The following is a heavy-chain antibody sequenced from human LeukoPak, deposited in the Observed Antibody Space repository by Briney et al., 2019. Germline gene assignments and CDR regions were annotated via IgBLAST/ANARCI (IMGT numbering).Heavy chain of an antibody. V-gene: IGHV3-23*01. CDR3: AKALEQETVIALDS. CDR2: ISGSGGST. CDR1: GFTFSTYA. Sequence: GGSLRLSCAASGFTFSTYAMSWVRQAPGKGLEWVSAISGSGGSTYYADSVKGRFTISRDNSKNTLYLHMNSLRAEDTSIYFCAKALEQETVIALDSWGQGTLVTVSS. D-gene: IGHD6-13*01. J-gene: IGHJ4*02.